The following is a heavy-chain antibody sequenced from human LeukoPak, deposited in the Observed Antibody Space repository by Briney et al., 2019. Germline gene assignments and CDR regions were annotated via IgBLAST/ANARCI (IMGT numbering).Heavy chain of an antibody. CDR1: GFTFSSYD. Sequence: GGSLRLSCAASGFTFSSYDMNWVRQAPGKGLEWVSSISTRSTYIYYTDSVKGRFTISRDNAESSLYLQMNSLRAEDTAVYYCARGLANWGSYYFAYWGQGTLVTVSS. V-gene: IGHV3-21*01. D-gene: IGHD7-27*01. J-gene: IGHJ4*02. CDR3: ARGLANWGSYYFAY. CDR2: ISTRSTYI.